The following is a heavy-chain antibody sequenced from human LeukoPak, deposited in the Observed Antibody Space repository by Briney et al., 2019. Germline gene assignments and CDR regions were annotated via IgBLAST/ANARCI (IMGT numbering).Heavy chain of an antibody. CDR2: IYYNGST. CDR3: ARVTGYTIEDYFDS. D-gene: IGHD3-9*01. V-gene: IGHV4-4*02. Sequence: PSETLSLTCAVSGGSISSSNWWSWVRHPPGKGLEWIGYIYYNGSTNYNPSVKSRVTISVKTSMHQFSLKLRPVTAADMAVYYCARVTGYTIEDYFDSWGQGTLVPVSS. CDR1: GGSISSSNW. J-gene: IGHJ4*02.